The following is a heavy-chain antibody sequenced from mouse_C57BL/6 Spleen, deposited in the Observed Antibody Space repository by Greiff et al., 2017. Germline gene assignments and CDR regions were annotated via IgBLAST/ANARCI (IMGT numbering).Heavy chain of an antibody. D-gene: IGHD2-12*01. V-gene: IGHV1-80*01. CDR1: GYAFSSYW. CDR3: ARRPFYDYFDY. CDR2: IYPGDGDT. J-gene: IGHJ2*01. Sequence: QVQLKQSGAELVKPGASVKISCKASGYAFSSYWMNWVKQRPGKGLEWIGQIYPGDGDTNYNGKFKGKATLTADKSSSTAYMQLSSLTSEDAAVYFCARRPFYDYFDYWGQGTTLTVSS.